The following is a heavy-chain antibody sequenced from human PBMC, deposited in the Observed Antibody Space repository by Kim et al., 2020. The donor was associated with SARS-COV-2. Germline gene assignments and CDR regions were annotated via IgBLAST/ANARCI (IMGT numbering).Heavy chain of an antibody. D-gene: IGHD3-10*01. Sequence: KSRVTISVDTSENQFSLKLSSVTAADTAVYFCAREGHYYGSGSYWEYFDYWGQGTLVTVSS. V-gene: IGHV4-31*02. CDR3: AREGHYYGSGSYWEYFDY. J-gene: IGHJ4*02.